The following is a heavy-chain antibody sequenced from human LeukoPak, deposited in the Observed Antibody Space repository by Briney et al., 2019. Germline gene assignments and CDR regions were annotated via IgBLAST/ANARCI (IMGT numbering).Heavy chain of an antibody. D-gene: IGHD6-13*01. J-gene: IGHJ3*02. CDR1: GYTFTNYA. Sequence: ASVKVSCRASGYTFTNYAMNWVRQAPGQGLEWMGWINTNTGNPTYAQGFTGRFVFSLDTSVSTAYLQISSLKAEDTAMYYCARERRSSSPGEQQLVRAFDIWGQGTMVTVSS. CDR3: ARERRSSSPGEQQLVRAFDI. CDR2: INTNTGNP. V-gene: IGHV7-4-1*02.